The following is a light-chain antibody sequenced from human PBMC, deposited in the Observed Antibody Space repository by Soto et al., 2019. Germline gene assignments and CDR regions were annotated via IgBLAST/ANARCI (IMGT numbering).Light chain of an antibody. V-gene: IGKV3-15*01. J-gene: IGKJ1*01. CDR2: GAS. CDR1: QSVSSN. CDR3: QQYNNWPPWT. Sequence: EIVMTQSPATLSVSPGERATLSCRASQSVSSNLAWYQQKPGQAPRLLSYGASTRATGIPARFSGSGSGTEFTLTISSLQSEDFAVYYCQQYNNWPPWTFGQGPKVEIK.